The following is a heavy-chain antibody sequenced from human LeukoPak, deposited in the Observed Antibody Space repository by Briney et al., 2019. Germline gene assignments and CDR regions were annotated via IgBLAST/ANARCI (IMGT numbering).Heavy chain of an antibody. CDR3: ARVYSSSSKTHYYYYMDV. D-gene: IGHD6-6*01. CDR2: INHSGST. Sequence: PSETLSLTCAVYGRSFSGYYWSWIRQPPGKGLEWIGEINHSGSTNYNPSLKSRVTISVDTSKNQFSLKLSSVTAADTAVYYCARVYSSSSKTHYYYYMDVWGKGTTVTVSS. J-gene: IGHJ6*03. V-gene: IGHV4-34*01. CDR1: GRSFSGYY.